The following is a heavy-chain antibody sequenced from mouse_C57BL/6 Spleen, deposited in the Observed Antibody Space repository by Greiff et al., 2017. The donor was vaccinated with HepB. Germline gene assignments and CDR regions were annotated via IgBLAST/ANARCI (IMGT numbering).Heavy chain of an antibody. CDR3: ARGDHYYGRGWYFDV. J-gene: IGHJ1*03. V-gene: IGHV3-8*01. CDR1: GYSITSDY. D-gene: IGHD1-2*01. Sequence: EVKVIESGPGLAKPSQTLSLTCSVTGYSITSDYWNWIRKFPGNKLEYMGYISYSGSTYYNPSLKSRISITRDTSKNQYYLQLNSVTTEDTATYYCARGDHYYGRGWYFDVWGTGTTVTVSS. CDR2: ISYSGST.